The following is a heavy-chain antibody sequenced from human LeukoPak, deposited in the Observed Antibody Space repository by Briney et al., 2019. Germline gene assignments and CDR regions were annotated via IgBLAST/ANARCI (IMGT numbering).Heavy chain of an antibody. J-gene: IGHJ5*02. V-gene: IGHV4-30-4*08. CDR3: ARLIVVVPPLGNWFDP. CDR1: GGSISSGDYY. Sequence: SETLSLTCTVSGGSISSGDYYWSWIRQPPGKGLEWIGYIYYSGSTYYNPSLKSRVTISVDTSKNQFSLKLSSVTAADTAVYYCARLIVVVPPLGNWFDPWGQGTLVTVSS. D-gene: IGHD2-2*01. CDR2: IYYSGST.